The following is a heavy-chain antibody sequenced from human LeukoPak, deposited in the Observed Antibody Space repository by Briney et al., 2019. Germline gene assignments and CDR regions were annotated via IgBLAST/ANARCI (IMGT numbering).Heavy chain of an antibody. CDR2: ISDSGGST. CDR1: GFTFSSFA. Sequence: PGGSLRLSCTVSGFTFSSFAMSWVRQTPGKGLEWVSTISDSGGSTYYADSVKGRITISRDNSKNTLYLQMNSLKGDDTAVYYCAKDSAFYYIDVWGKGTTVIISS. D-gene: IGHD3-10*01. V-gene: IGHV3-23*01. CDR3: AKDSAFYYIDV. J-gene: IGHJ6*03.